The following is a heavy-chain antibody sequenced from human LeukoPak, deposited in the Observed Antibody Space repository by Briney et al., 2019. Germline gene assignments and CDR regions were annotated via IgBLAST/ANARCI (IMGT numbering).Heavy chain of an antibody. CDR3: ARVPGLRFLEWYFDY. D-gene: IGHD3-3*01. Sequence: GGSLRLSCGASGFTFSSYSMNWVRQAPGKGLEWVSSISSSSSYIYYADSVKGRFTISRDNAKNSLYLQMNSLRAEDTAVYYCARVPGLRFLEWYFDYWGQGTLVTVSS. CDR2: ISSSSSYI. V-gene: IGHV3-21*01. CDR1: GFTFSSYS. J-gene: IGHJ4*02.